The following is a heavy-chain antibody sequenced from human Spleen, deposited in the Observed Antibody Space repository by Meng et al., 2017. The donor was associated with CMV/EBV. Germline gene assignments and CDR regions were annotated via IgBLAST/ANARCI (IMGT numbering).Heavy chain of an antibody. V-gene: IGHV4-39*07. D-gene: IGHD3-10*01. Sequence: YDRGWISQPTGKGLQWIGNIYYSGTTYYNPSLKSRVTISLNTSKNHFYLTLSSVTAADTAVYYCARVPETYYYCSGIYPPKWLDPWGHGTLVTVSS. CDR3: ARVPETYYYCSGIYPPKWLDP. J-gene: IGHJ5*02. CDR2: IYYSGTT. CDR1: YD.